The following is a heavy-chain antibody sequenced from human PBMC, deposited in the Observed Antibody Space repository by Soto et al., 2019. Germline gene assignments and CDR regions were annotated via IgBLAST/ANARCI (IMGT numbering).Heavy chain of an antibody. CDR3: AKVGDDSNYYYYYMDV. Sequence: PGGSLRLSCAASGFTFSSYAMSWVRQAPGKGLEWVSGISGSGGSTYYADSVKGRFTISRDNSKNTLYLQMNSLRAEDTAVYYCAKVGDDSNYYYYYMDVWGKGTTVTVSS. CDR1: GFTFSSYA. V-gene: IGHV3-23*01. CDR2: ISGSGGST. D-gene: IGHD1-26*01. J-gene: IGHJ6*03.